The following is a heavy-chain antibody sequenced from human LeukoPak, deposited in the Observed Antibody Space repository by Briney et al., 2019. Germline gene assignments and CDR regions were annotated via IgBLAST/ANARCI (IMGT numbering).Heavy chain of an antibody. V-gene: IGHV4-59*04. D-gene: IGHD1-1*01. CDR2: LYHSDSA. CDR3: ARQHDSYYYYYIDV. Sequence: SETLSLTCTVSDVSISSYYWSWIRQPPGRGLEWIGSLYHSDSAYYNTSLRSRVSMSVDTSKNQFSLTLSFVTAADTAVYYCARQHDSYYYYYIDVWGSGTTVTVSS. CDR1: DVSISSYY. J-gene: IGHJ6*03.